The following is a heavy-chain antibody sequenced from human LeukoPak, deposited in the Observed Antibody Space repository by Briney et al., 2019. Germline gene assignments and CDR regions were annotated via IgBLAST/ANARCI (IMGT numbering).Heavy chain of an antibody. D-gene: IGHD6-13*01. CDR2: INWNSGRT. CDR3: AKDQTSGIAGPFDS. J-gene: IGHJ5*01. CDR1: AFIFDDYA. V-gene: IGHV3-9*01. Sequence: GGSLRLSCAASAFIFDDYAMHWVRQAPEKGLEWVSGINWNSGRTVYADSVKGRFTISRDNAKNALYLQMNSLRTEDTAFYYCAKDQTSGIAGPFDSWGQGTLVTVSS.